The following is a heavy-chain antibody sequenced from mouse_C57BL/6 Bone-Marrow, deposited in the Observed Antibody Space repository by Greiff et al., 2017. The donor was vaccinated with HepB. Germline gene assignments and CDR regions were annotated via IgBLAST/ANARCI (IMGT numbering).Heavy chain of an antibody. D-gene: IGHD1-1*01. CDR3: ARSGYYGSSHWYFDV. CDR1: GYTFTSYT. Sequence: QVQLKQSGAELARPGASVKMSCKASGYTFTSYTMHWVKQRPGQGLEWIGYINPSSGYTKYNQKFKDKATLTADKSSSTAYMQLSSLTSEDSAVYYCARSGYYGSSHWYFDVWGTGTTVTVSS. V-gene: IGHV1-4*01. J-gene: IGHJ1*03. CDR2: INPSSGYT.